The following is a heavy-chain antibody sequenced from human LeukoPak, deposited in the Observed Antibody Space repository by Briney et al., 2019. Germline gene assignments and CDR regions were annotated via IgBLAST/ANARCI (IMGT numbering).Heavy chain of an antibody. CDR1: EYPFKDSY. J-gene: IGHJ4*02. CDR2: IKTTTDGGAT. CDR3: MTGLGSY. Sequence: PGGSLRLSCAVFEYPFKDSYMSWVRQAPGKGLEWIGRIKTTTDGGATDYVAPVKGRFTISRDDSENTLYLQMNSLKTVDAAMYYCMTGLGSYWGQGALVTVSP. D-gene: IGHD3-10*01. V-gene: IGHV3-15*01.